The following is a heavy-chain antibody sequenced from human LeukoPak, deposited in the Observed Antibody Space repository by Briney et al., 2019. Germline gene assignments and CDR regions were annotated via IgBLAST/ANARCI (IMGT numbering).Heavy chain of an antibody. Sequence: PSETLSLTCTVSGGSMSSYYWSWIRQPPGKGLEWIGYIYYSGSTKYSPSLKSRVTISVDTSKNQFSLKLSSVTAADTAVYYCARGARAGYNLEPFDYWGQGTLVIVSS. V-gene: IGHV4-59*08. J-gene: IGHJ4*02. CDR1: GGSMSSYY. CDR3: ARGARAGYNLEPFDY. D-gene: IGHD5-24*01. CDR2: IYYSGST.